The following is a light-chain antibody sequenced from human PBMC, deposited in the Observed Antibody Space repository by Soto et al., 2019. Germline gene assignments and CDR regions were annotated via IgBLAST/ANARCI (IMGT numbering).Light chain of an antibody. J-gene: IGKJ1*01. CDR1: QSVSSN. CDR2: GAS. V-gene: IGKV3-15*01. CDR3: QQYNNWPPWT. Sequence: EIVMTQSPATLSVSPGERATLSFRASQSVSSNLAWYQQKPGQAPRLLIYGASTRATGIPARFSGSGSGTEFTLTISSLQSEDFALYYCQQYNNWPPWTFGQGTKVDIK.